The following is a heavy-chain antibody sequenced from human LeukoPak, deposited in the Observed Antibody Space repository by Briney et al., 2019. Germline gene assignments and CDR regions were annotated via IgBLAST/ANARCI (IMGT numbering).Heavy chain of an antibody. V-gene: IGHV4-59*01. CDR2: IYYSGST. CDR1: GGSISSYY. D-gene: IGHD1/OR15-1a*01. CDR3: ARGPEQATGYYYYYMDV. Sequence: SETLSLTCTVSGGSISSYYWSWIRQPPGKGLEWIGYIYYSGSTNYNPSLKSRVTISVDTSKNQFSLKLSSVTAADTAVYYCARGPEQATGYYYYYMDVWGKGTTVTVSS. J-gene: IGHJ6*03.